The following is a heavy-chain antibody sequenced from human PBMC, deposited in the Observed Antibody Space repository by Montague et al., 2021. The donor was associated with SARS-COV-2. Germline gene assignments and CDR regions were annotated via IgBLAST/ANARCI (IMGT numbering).Heavy chain of an antibody. D-gene: IGHD3-10*01. Sequence: SETLSLTCTVSGVSSSRTSSYWAWIRQPPGKGLEWLGSISYSGYTNYNSSLKSQVTISIDTSKNQFSLRLTSVCAADTAVYYCARRYGSAFDYWGQGTLVTVSS. V-gene: IGHV4-39*01. J-gene: IGHJ4*02. CDR2: ISYSGYT. CDR1: GVSSSRTSSY. CDR3: ARRYGSAFDY.